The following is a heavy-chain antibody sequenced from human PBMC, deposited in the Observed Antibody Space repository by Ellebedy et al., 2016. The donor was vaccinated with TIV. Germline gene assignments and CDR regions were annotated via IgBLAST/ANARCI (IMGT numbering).Heavy chain of an antibody. Sequence: MPSETLSLTCTVSGGSISSSSYYWGRLRQPPGKGLAWIGSIYYGGSTYYNPSLKSRVTISVDTSKNQVSLKLSSVTAADTAVYYCARVRVAGVRGNPRFDYWGQGTLVTVSS. V-gene: IGHV4-39*01. CDR1: GGSISSSSYY. D-gene: IGHD6-19*01. J-gene: IGHJ4*02. CDR2: IYYGGST. CDR3: ARVRVAGVRGNPRFDY.